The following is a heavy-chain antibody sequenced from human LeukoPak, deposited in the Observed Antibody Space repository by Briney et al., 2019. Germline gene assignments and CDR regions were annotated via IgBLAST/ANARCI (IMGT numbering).Heavy chain of an antibody. CDR1: GFTFSSYG. CDR2: ISYDGSNK. Sequence: PAGGSLRLSCAASGFTFSSYGMHWVRQAPGKGLEWVAVISYDGSNKYYADSVKGRFTISRDNSKNTLYLQMNSLRAEDTAVYYCAKDGAYKGIGLGPYYYYYMDVWGKGTTVTVSS. CDR3: AKDGAYKGIGLGPYYYYYMDV. D-gene: IGHD3-16*01. J-gene: IGHJ6*03. V-gene: IGHV3-30*18.